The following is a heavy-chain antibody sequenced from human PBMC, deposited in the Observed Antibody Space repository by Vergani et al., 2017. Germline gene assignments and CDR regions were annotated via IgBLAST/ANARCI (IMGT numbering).Heavy chain of an antibody. CDR3: ASYDFWSGYYPDEDWYFDL. Sequence: QLQLQESGPGLVKPSETLSLTCTVSGGSISSSSYYWGWIRQPPGKGLEWIGSIYYSGSTYYNPSLKSRVTISVDTSKNQFSLKLSSVTAADTAVYYCASYDFWSGYYPDEDWYFDLGGRGTLVTVSS. CDR1: GGSISSSSYY. CDR2: IYYSGST. V-gene: IGHV4-39*07. D-gene: IGHD3-3*01. J-gene: IGHJ2*01.